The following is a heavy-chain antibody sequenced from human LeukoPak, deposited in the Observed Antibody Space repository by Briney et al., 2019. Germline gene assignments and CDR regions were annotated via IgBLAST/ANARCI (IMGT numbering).Heavy chain of an antibody. CDR1: GFTFSSYG. V-gene: IGHV3-30*18. Sequence: GGSLRLSCAASGFTFSSYGMHWVRQAPGKGLEWVAAISYDGSNKFYADSVKGRFTISRDNSKNTLYLQMNSLRAEDTAVYYCAKDPGHCSGGSCYSILDYWGQGTLVTVSS. CDR2: ISYDGSNK. J-gene: IGHJ4*02. CDR3: AKDPGHCSGGSCYSILDY. D-gene: IGHD2-15*01.